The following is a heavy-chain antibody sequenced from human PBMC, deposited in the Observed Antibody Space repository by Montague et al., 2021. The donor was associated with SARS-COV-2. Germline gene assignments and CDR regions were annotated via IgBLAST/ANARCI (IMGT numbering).Heavy chain of an antibody. CDR2: MYSSWST. CDR3: TREGGY. Sequence: SETLSLTCTVSGGSVSSGGFYLNWIRQPPGKGLEWIGYMYSSWSTNYNPSLKSRVTISLDASKNQFSLRLSSVTPADTAVYYCTREGGYWSQGTLVTVSS. D-gene: IGHD1-26*01. J-gene: IGHJ4*02. V-gene: IGHV4-61*08. CDR1: GGSVSSGGFY.